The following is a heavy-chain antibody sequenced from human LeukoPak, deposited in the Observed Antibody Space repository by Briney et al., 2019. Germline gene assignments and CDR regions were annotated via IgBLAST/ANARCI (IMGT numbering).Heavy chain of an antibody. J-gene: IGHJ5*02. V-gene: IGHV3-9*01. CDR3: AKGGSSSWYVSRFDP. D-gene: IGHD6-13*01. Sequence: TGGSLRLSCAASGFTFDDYAMHWVRQAPGKGLEWVSGISWNSGSIGYADSVKGRFTISRDNAKNSLYLQMNSLRAEDTALYYCAKGGSSSWYVSRFDPWGQGTLVTVSS. CDR1: GFTFDDYA. CDR2: ISWNSGSI.